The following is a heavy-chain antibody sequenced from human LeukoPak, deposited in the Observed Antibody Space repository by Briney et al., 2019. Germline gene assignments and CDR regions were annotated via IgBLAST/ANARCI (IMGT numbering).Heavy chain of an antibody. D-gene: IGHD3-3*01. CDR1: GFTFSSNA. J-gene: IGHJ6*02. CDR2: ISGSGSNT. CDR3: AHTYYDFWSGPYGMDV. Sequence: PGGSLRLSCAASGFTFSSNAMSWVRQAPGKGLEWVSGISGSGSNTYYADSVKGRFTISRDNSKNTLYLQMNSLRAEDTAVYYCAHTYYDFWSGPYGMDVWGQGTTVTVSS. V-gene: IGHV3-23*01.